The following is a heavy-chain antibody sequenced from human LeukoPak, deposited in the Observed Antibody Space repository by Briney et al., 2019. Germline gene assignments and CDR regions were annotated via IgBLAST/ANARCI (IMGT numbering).Heavy chain of an antibody. Sequence: VGSLRFSCTAPGFTFSSYAIHWIRQAPGQGLEWVALVWHDGSNRNYSEAVKGRFTISRDNSKITVYLKIISLRAEDTAVYYCARERFGSGSCPDYWGQGTRVTVSS. CDR1: GFTFSSYA. V-gene: IGHV3-33*01. CDR2: VWHDGSNR. D-gene: IGHD3-10*01. J-gene: IGHJ4*02. CDR3: ARERFGSGSCPDY.